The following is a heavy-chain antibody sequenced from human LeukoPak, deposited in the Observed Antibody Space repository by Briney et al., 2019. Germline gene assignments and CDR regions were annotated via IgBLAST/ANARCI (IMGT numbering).Heavy chain of an antibody. CDR2: FDPEDGET. D-gene: IGHD4-17*01. CDR3: ATLIPTVTVFDY. CDR1: GYTLTELS. Sequence: ASVKVSCKVSGYTLTELSMHWVRQAPGKGLEWMGGFDPEDGETIYAQKFQGRVTMTEDTSTDTAYIELSSLRSEDTAVYYCATLIPTVTVFDYWGQGTLVTVSS. J-gene: IGHJ4*02. V-gene: IGHV1-24*01.